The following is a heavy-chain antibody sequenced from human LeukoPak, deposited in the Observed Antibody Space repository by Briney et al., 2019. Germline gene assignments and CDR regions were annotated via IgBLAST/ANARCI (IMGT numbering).Heavy chain of an antibody. D-gene: IGHD4-17*01. J-gene: IGHJ6*02. CDR2: ISANNGNT. V-gene: IGHV1-18*04. Sequence: ASVKVSCKASGYIFTSYGINWVRQAPGQGPEWMGWISANNGNTNYAQKLQGRVTMTTDTFTSTAYMELRSLRSDDTAVYYCARDGATVTTPNYYYGMDVWGQGTTVTVSS. CDR1: GYIFTSYG. CDR3: ARDGATVTTPNYYYGMDV.